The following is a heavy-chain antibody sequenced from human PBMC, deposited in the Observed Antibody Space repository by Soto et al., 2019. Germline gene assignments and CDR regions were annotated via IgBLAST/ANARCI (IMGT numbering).Heavy chain of an antibody. CDR1: GYTFTSYY. CDR2: INTSGGST. CDR3: ARDIRDAYYDFWSGYYAYYYYGMDV. D-gene: IGHD3-3*01. Sequence: VASVKVSCKASGYTFTSYYMHWVRQAPGQGLEWMGIINTSGGSTSYAQKFQGRVTMTRDTSTSTVYMKLSSLRSEDTAVYYCARDIRDAYYDFWSGYYAYYYYGMDVWGQGTTVTVSS. V-gene: IGHV1-46*01. J-gene: IGHJ6*02.